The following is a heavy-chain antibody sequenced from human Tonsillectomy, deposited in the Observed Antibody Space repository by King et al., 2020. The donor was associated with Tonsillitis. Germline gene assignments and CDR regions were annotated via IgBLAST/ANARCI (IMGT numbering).Heavy chain of an antibody. CDR3: ARGRVGIAVATNWFDP. J-gene: IGHJ5*02. V-gene: IGHV6-1*01. Sequence: VQLQQSGPGLVKPSQTLSLTCAISGDSVFSNSAAWNWIRQSPSRGLEWLGRTYYRSKWYNDYAVSVKSRITINPDTSKNQFSLQLNSVTPEDTAVYYGARGRVGIAVATNWFDPWGQGTLVTVSS. D-gene: IGHD6-19*01. CDR2: TYYRSKWYN. CDR1: GDSVFSNSAA.